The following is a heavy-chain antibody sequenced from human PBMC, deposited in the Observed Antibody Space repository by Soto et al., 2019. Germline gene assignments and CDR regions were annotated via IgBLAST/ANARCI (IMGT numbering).Heavy chain of an antibody. Sequence: GGSLRLSCAASGFTFSSYDMHWVRQATGKGLEWVSAIGTAGDTYYPGSVKGRFTISRENAKNSLYLQMNSLRAGDTAVYYCARWAEYCSSTSCYRGLDYWGQGTLVTVSS. V-gene: IGHV3-13*04. J-gene: IGHJ4*02. CDR2: IGTAGDT. CDR1: GFTFSSYD. D-gene: IGHD2-2*01. CDR3: ARWAEYCSSTSCYRGLDY.